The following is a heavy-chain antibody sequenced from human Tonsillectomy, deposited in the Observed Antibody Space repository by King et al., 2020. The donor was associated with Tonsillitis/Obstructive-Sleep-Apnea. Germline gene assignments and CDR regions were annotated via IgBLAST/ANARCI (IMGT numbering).Heavy chain of an antibody. CDR1: GFTFSSYG. D-gene: IGHD5-12*01. CDR3: ARDAIVATTPAPDY. V-gene: IGHV3-33*01. CDR2: IWYDGSNK. Sequence: VQLVESGGGVVQPGRSLRLSCAASGFTFSSYGMHWVRQAPGKGLEWVAVIWYDGSNKYYAESVKGRFTISKNTLYLQMNSLRAEDTAVYYCARDAIVATTPAPDYWGQGTLVTVSS. J-gene: IGHJ4*02.